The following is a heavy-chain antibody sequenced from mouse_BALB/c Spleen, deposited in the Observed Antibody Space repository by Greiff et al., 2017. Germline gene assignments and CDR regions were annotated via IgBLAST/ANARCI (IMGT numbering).Heavy chain of an antibody. CDR2: IWSGGST. D-gene: IGHD2-3*01. Sequence: QVQLQQSGPGLVQPSQCLSITCTASGFSLTSYGVHWVRQSPGKGLEWLGVIWSGGSTDYNAAFISRLSISKDNSKYQVFFKMNSLQANDTAIYYCARVGDGYYRHYAMDYWGQGTSVTVSS. CDR1: GFSLTSYG. V-gene: IGHV2-2*02. J-gene: IGHJ4*01. CDR3: ARVGDGYYRHYAMDY.